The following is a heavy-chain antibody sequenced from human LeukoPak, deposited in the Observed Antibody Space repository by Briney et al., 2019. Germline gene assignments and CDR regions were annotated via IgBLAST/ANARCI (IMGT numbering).Heavy chain of an antibody. V-gene: IGHV1-69*13. Sequence: SVKVSCKASGGTFNNHVISWVRQAPGQGLEWMGGVIPIFGTANYAQKFQGRVTITADESTSTAYMELSSLRSEDTAMYYCARGEFLQVYYFDYWGQGTLVTVSS. CDR2: VIPIFGTA. D-gene: IGHD3-10*01. J-gene: IGHJ4*02. CDR1: GGTFNNHV. CDR3: ARGEFLQVYYFDY.